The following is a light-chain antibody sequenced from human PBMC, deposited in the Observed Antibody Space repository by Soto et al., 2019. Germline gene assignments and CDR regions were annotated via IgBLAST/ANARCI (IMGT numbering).Light chain of an antibody. V-gene: IGKV3-11*01. Sequence: EIVLTQSPATLSLSPGERATLSCRASQRVSSYLAWYQQKPGQAPRLLISDASNRATGIPARFSGSGSGTDFTLTISSLEPEDFAVYYCQQRTKTFGQGTRLDIK. J-gene: IGKJ5*01. CDR3: QQRTKT. CDR2: DAS. CDR1: QRVSSY.